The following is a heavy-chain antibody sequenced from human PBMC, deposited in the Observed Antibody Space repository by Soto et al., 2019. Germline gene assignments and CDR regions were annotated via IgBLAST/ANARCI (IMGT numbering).Heavy chain of an antibody. D-gene: IGHD3-3*01. CDR1: GFFFSNYA. CDR3: ATDTIFGLIYEVEY. J-gene: IGHJ4*02. Sequence: QVQLMESGGGVVQPGKSLRLSCDASGFFFSNYAMHWVRQAPGKGLEWLTVISSDGSNTFYADSVKGRFTTSRDNSKNTLYLKMNSLRPEDTAVYYCATDTIFGLIYEVEYWGQGTLVTVSA. CDR2: ISSDGSNT. V-gene: IGHV3-30-3*01.